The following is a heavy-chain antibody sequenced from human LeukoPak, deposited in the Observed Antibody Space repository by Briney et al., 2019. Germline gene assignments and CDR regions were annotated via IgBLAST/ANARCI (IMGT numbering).Heavy chain of an antibody. J-gene: IGHJ4*02. CDR2: IDSDGSTT. Sequence: SGGSLRLSCAASGXTFRSYWVHRVRQAPGKGLVWVSRIDSDGSTTSYADSVKGRFTMSRDNAKNTLYLQMNSLRAEDTAVYYCARSTYGRVDYWGQGTLVTVSS. CDR1: GXTFRSYW. D-gene: IGHD2-2*01. CDR3: ARSTYGRVDY. V-gene: IGHV3-74*01.